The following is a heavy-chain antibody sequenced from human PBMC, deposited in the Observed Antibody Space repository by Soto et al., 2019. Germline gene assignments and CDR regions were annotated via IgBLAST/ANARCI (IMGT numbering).Heavy chain of an antibody. CDR2: IHSDGSST. CDR1: GFTFSYYW. J-gene: IGHJ4*02. CDR3: AKMHQPLLYLGFDY. V-gene: IGHV3-74*01. Sequence: GGSLRLSCAASGFTFSYYWMHWVRQAPGQGLVWVSRIHSDGSSTTYADSVKGRFTISRDNAKNTLYLQMNSLRAEDTAVYYCAKMHQPLLYLGFDYWGQGTLVTVSS. D-gene: IGHD2-2*02.